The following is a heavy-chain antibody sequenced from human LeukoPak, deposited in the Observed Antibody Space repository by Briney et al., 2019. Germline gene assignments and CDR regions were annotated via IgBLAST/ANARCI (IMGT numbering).Heavy chain of an antibody. CDR1: GGSISSYY. CDR2: IYTSGIT. D-gene: IGHD6-13*01. Sequence: SETLSLTCTVSGGSISSYYWSWIRQPAGKGLEWIGRIYTSGITNYNPSLKSRVTMSVDTSKNQFSLKLSSVTAADTAVYYCAREPNSSSWYWGYYYYYGMDVWGQGTTVTVSS. J-gene: IGHJ6*02. CDR3: AREPNSSSWYWGYYYYYGMDV. V-gene: IGHV4-4*07.